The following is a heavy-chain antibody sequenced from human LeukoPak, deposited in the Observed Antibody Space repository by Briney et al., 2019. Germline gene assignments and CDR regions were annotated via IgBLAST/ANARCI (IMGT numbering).Heavy chain of an antibody. CDR1: GYTFISYY. CDR2: INPSGGTT. V-gene: IGHV1-46*01. CDR3: ARESLVVAANDGWFDP. D-gene: IGHD2-15*01. Sequence: ASVKVSCKASGYTFISYYMHRVRQAPGQGLEWMGIINPSGGTTSYAQKFQGRVTMTRDTSTSTVYMELSSLRSEDTAVYYCARESLVVAANDGWFDPWGQGTLVTVSS. J-gene: IGHJ5*02.